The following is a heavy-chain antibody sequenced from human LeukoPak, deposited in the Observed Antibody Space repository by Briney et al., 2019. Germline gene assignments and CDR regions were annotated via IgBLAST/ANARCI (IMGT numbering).Heavy chain of an antibody. J-gene: IGHJ3*02. CDR2: IYYSGST. Sequence: SETLSLTCTVSGGSISSSSYYWGWIRQPPGKGLEWIGSIYYSGSTYYNPSLKSRVTISVDTSKNQFSLKLSSVTAADTAVYYCARPNIVVVPDGAFDIWGQGTMVTVSS. D-gene: IGHD2-2*01. CDR1: GGSISSSSYY. V-gene: IGHV4-39*01. CDR3: ARPNIVVVPDGAFDI.